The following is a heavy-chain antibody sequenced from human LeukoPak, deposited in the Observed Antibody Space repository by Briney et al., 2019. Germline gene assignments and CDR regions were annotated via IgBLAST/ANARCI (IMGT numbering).Heavy chain of an antibody. V-gene: IGHV4-59*02. J-gene: IGHJ6*02. Sequence: SETLSLTCTVSGDSVTTYYWSWIRQPPGKGLEWLGYVYYSGSATYNPSLKSRVTISVDTSKNQFSLRLSSVTAADTAVYYCARDGSNRSNDYYHGVDVWGQGTTVTVSS. CDR1: GDSVTTYY. D-gene: IGHD1-14*01. CDR3: ARDGSNRSNDYYHGVDV. CDR2: VYYSGSA.